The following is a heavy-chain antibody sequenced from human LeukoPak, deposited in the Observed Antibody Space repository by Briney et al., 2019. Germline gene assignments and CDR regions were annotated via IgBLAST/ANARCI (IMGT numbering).Heavy chain of an antibody. CDR2: INHSGQI. V-gene: IGHV4-34*01. D-gene: IGHD3-10*01. CDR3: TRGGYGPGSHYRF. J-gene: IGHJ4*02. CDR1: GGSFSGYY. Sequence: PSETLSLTCACYGGSFSGYYWRWIRQSPGKGLEWIGEINHSGQIDYNPSLKSRVTISVDTSRNQFSLHLTTVPAAATAVYYCTRGGYGPGSHYRFWGQGTLVTVSS.